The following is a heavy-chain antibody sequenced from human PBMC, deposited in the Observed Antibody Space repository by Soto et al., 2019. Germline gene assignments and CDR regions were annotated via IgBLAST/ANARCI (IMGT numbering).Heavy chain of an antibody. CDR1: GYTFTGYY. V-gene: IGHV1-2*04. CDR3: ARARFGELSTFDY. D-gene: IGHD3-10*01. J-gene: IGHJ4*02. CDR2: INPNSGGT. Sequence: ASVKVSCKASGYTFTGYYMRWVRQAPGQGLEWMGWINPNSGGTNYAQKFQGWVTMTRDTSISTAYMELSRLRSDDTAVYYCARARFGELSTFDYWGQGTLVTVSS.